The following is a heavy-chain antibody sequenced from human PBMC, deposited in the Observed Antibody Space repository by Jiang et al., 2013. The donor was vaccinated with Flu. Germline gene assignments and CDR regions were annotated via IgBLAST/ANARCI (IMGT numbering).Heavy chain of an antibody. Sequence: QKFQGRVTMTRDTSTSTVYMELSSLRSEDTAVYYCARGGITMIHAFDIWGQGTMVTVSS. J-gene: IGHJ3*02. CDR3: ARGGITMIHAFDI. V-gene: IGHV1-46*01. D-gene: IGHD3-22*01.